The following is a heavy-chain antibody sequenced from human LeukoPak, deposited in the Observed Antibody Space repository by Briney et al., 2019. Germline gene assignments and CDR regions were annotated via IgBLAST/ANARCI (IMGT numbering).Heavy chain of an antibody. J-gene: IGHJ4*02. D-gene: IGHD6-19*01. V-gene: IGHV4-34*01. CDR1: GGSFSGYY. Sequence: PSETLSLTCAVYGGSFSGYYWSWIRQPPGKGLEWIGEINHSGSTNYNPSLKSRVTISVDTSKNQFSLKLSSVTAADTAVYYCARADFSTGYSSGARRIDYRGQGTLVTVSS. CDR3: ARADFSTGYSSGARRIDY. CDR2: INHSGST.